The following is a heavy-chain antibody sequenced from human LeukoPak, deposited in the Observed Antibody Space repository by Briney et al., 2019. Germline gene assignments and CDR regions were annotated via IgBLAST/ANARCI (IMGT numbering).Heavy chain of an antibody. Sequence: SGTLSLTCVVFGGSVSSSNWWSWVRQPPGKGLEWIGEVSYSGSTNYNPSLESRVTISVDKSQNQFSLRLTSVTAADTAVYYCAKVVSWFGEWFDYWGQGTLVTVSS. CDR3: AKVVSWFGEWFDY. D-gene: IGHD3-10*01. CDR2: VSYSGST. V-gene: IGHV4-4*02. CDR1: GGSVSSSNW. J-gene: IGHJ4*02.